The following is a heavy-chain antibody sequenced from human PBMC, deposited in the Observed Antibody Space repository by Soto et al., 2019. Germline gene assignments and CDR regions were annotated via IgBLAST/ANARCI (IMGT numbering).Heavy chain of an antibody. CDR1: GGSFSGYY. V-gene: IGHV4-34*01. CDR3: ASRQGGNSRRGYYGMDV. Sequence: SETLSLTCAVFGGSFSGYYGSRIRQPPGKGLEWIGEINHSGSTNYNPSLKSRVTISVDTSKNQFSLKLSSVTAADTAVYYCASRQGGNSRRGYYGMDVWGQGTTVTVSS. J-gene: IGHJ6*02. CDR2: INHSGST. D-gene: IGHD2-21*02.